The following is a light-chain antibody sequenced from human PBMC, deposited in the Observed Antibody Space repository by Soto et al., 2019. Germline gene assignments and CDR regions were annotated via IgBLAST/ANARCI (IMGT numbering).Light chain of an antibody. CDR2: CAS. CDR1: QSLLYSPNNTNY. V-gene: IGKV4-1*01. J-gene: IGKJ1*01. Sequence: DIVMTQSPDSLAVPLGERATIDCKSSQSLLYSPNNTNYLAWYQQKPGQHPKLLIYCASSRESGVPDRFSGRGSGTDFAVTISSLQAEDVAVYYCQQCYSPPQTFGQGTKVEIK. CDR3: QQCYSPPQT.